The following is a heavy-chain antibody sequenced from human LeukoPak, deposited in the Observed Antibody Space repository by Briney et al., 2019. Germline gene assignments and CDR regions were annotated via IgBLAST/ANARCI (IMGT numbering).Heavy chain of an antibody. CDR1: GFTFSVSA. Sequence: GGSLRLSCAASGFTFSVSAMYWVRQASGKGLEWVGRIRSKANNYATAYAASLKGRITISRDDSKNTAYLQMNSLETEDTAMYYCTYTSSSGVVYWGQGTLVTVSS. J-gene: IGHJ4*02. CDR3: TYTSSSGVVY. D-gene: IGHD6-6*01. V-gene: IGHV3-73*01. CDR2: IRSKANNYAT.